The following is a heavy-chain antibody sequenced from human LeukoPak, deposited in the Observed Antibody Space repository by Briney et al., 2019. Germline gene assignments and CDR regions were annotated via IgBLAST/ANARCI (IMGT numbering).Heavy chain of an antibody. D-gene: IGHD3-22*01. CDR3: AKDGRYYYDSSGSLDY. Sequence: GGSLRLSCAASGFTFDDYTMHWVRQAPGKGLEWVSLISWDGGSTYYADSVKGRFTISRDNSKNSLYLQMNSLRAEDTALYYCAKDGRYYYDSSGSLDYWGQGTLVTVSS. J-gene: IGHJ4*02. CDR2: ISWDGGST. V-gene: IGHV3-43*01. CDR1: GFTFDDYT.